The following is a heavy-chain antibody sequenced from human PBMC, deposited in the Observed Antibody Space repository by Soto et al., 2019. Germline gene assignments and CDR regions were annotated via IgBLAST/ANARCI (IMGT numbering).Heavy chain of an antibody. CDR1: GFTFSSYW. Sequence: GGSLRLSCAASGFTFSSYWMHWVRQAPGKGLEWVALIWFDENNKNYADSVKGRFTISRDNSQNTPYLQMDSLRAEDTAVYYCARDFKKGSYLDYWGQGTPVTVSS. V-gene: IGHV3-33*08. D-gene: IGHD3-10*01. CDR2: IWFDENNK. CDR3: ARDFKKGSYLDY. J-gene: IGHJ4*02.